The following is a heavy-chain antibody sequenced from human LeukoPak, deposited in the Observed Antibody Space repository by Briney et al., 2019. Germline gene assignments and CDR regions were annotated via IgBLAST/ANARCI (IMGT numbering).Heavy chain of an antibody. CDR3: AKQIGVVPAAIRGYYFDY. D-gene: IGHD2-2*02. CDR1: GFTFSSYG. J-gene: IGHJ4*02. Sequence: GGSLRLSCAASGFTFSSYGMHWVRQAPGKGLEWVAFIRYDGSNKYYADSVKGRFTISRDNSKNTLYLQMNSLRAKDTAVYYCAKQIGVVPAAIRGYYFDYWGQGTLVTVSS. V-gene: IGHV3-30*02. CDR2: IRYDGSNK.